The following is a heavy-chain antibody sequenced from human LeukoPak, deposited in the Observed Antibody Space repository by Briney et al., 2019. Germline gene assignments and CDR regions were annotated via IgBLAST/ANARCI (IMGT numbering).Heavy chain of an antibody. CDR2: IYYSRST. CDR1: GGSISSSSYY. Sequence: SETLSLTCTVSGGSISSSSYYWGWIRQPPGKGLEWTGSIYYSRSTYYNPSLKSRVTISVDTSKNQFSLKLSSVTAADTAVYYCARDLLYYDILTGYYTRDWFDPWGQGTLVTVSS. CDR3: ARDLLYYDILTGYYTRDWFDP. V-gene: IGHV4-39*07. J-gene: IGHJ5*02. D-gene: IGHD3-9*01.